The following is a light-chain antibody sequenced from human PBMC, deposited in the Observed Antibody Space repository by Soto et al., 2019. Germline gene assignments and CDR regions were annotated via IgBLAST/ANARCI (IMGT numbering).Light chain of an antibody. CDR1: SSDIGTYNY. CDR3: SSYAGGNNLVV. Sequence: QSALTQPPSASGSPGQSVTISCTGTSSDIGTYNYVSWYQQHPGKAPRLMIYEVTKRPSGVPDRFSGSKSGNTASLIVSGLLGEDEADYYCSSYAGGNNLVVFGGGTMLTVL. V-gene: IGLV2-8*01. CDR2: EVT. J-gene: IGLJ2*01.